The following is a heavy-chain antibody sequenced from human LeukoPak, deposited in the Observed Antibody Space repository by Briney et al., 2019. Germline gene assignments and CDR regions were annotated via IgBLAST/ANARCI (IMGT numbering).Heavy chain of an antibody. CDR1: GGSISSSNW. CDR2: IYHSGST. D-gene: IGHD5-12*01. CDR3: ARGRGYSGYADNYFDY. V-gene: IGHV4-4*02. J-gene: IGHJ4*02. Sequence: PSGTLSLTCAVSGGSISSSNWWSWVRQPPGKGLEWIGEIYHSGSTNYNPSLKSRVTISVDTSKNQFSLKLSSVTSADTAVYYCARGRGYSGYADNYFDYWGQGTLVTVSS.